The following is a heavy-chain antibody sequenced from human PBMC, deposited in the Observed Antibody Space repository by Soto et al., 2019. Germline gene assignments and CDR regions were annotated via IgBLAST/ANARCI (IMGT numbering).Heavy chain of an antibody. CDR3: ARGGAARPGDYYYYGMEV. J-gene: IGHJ6*02. Sequence: ASVKVSCKASGGTFSSYAISWVRQAPGQGLEWMGGIIPIFGTANYAQKFQGRVTITADESTSTAYMELSSLRSEDTAVYYCARGGAARPGDYYYYGMEVWGQGTTVTVSS. V-gene: IGHV1-69*13. D-gene: IGHD6-6*01. CDR1: GGTFSSYA. CDR2: IIPIFGTA.